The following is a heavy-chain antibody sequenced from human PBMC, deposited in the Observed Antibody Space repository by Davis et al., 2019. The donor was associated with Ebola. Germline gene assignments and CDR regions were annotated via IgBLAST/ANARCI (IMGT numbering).Heavy chain of an antibody. CDR2: IYYSGST. CDR3: ARLAEFRERYFDY. J-gene: IGHJ4*02. Sequence: SETLSLTCTVSGGSISSYYWSWIRQPPGKGLEWIGYIYYSGSTNYNPSLKSRVTISVDTSKNQFSLKLSSVTAADTAVYYCARLAEFRERYFDYWSQGTLVTVSS. V-gene: IGHV4-59*08. D-gene: IGHD3-10*01. CDR1: GGSISSYY.